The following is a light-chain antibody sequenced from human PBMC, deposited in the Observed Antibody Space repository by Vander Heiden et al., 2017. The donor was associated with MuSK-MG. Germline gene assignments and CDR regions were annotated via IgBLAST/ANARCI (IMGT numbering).Light chain of an antibody. CDR2: DVS. V-gene: IGLV2-14*04. Sequence: TGTSSDVGGYHYVSWYQQHPGNAPKPMIYDVSNRPSGVSNRFSGSKSGTTASLTIPGLQAEDEADYYCSSEKSSSNYVVFGGGTKLTVL. J-gene: IGLJ2*01. CDR1: SSDVGGYHY. CDR3: SSEKSSSNYVV.